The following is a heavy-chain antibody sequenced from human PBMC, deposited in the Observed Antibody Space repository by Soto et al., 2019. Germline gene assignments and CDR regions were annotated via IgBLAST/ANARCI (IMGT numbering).Heavy chain of an antibody. J-gene: IGHJ4*02. CDR3: ARTPHDYGDYAKNYFDY. D-gene: IGHD4-17*01. V-gene: IGHV5-51*01. CDR1: GYSFTSYW. Sequence: GESLKISCKGSGYSFTSYWIGWVRQMPGKGLEWMGIIYPGDSDTRYSPSFQGQVTIPADKSISTAYLQWSSLKASDTAMYYCARTPHDYGDYAKNYFDYWGQGTLVTVSS. CDR2: IYPGDSDT.